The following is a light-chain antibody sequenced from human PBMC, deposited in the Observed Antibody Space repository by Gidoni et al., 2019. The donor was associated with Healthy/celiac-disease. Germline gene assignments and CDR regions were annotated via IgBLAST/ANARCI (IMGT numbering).Light chain of an antibody. Sequence: AIRMTQSTSSFSASTGDSVTITCRASQGISSYLAWYQQTPGKAPKLLIYAASTLQSGVPSRFSGSGSGTDFTLTISCLQSEDFATYYCQQYYSYPGTFGGGTKVEIK. CDR2: AAS. CDR1: QGISSY. J-gene: IGKJ4*01. CDR3: QQYYSYPGT. V-gene: IGKV1-8*01.